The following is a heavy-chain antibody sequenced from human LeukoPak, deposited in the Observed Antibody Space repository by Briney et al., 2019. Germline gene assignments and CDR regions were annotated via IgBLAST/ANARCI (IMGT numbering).Heavy chain of an antibody. CDR1: GGTFSSYA. Sequence: ASVKVSCKASGGTFSSYAISWVRQAPGQGLEWMGRIIPILGIANYAQKFQGRVTITADKSTSTAYMELSSLRSDDTAVYYCARDRKAYSSGWYGKYYYGMDVWGQGTTVTVSS. J-gene: IGHJ6*02. V-gene: IGHV1-69*04. D-gene: IGHD6-19*01. CDR3: ARDRKAYSSGWYGKYYYGMDV. CDR2: IIPILGIA.